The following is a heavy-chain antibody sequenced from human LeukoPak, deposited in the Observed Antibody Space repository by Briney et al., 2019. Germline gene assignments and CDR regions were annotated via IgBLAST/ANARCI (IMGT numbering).Heavy chain of an antibody. V-gene: IGHV4-59*01. J-gene: IGHJ5*02. CDR2: IYYSGST. CDR3: ATGRLGAGWFDP. Sequence: SETLSLTCTVSGGSISSYYWSWIRQPPGKGLEWIGYIYYSGSTNYNPSLKSRVTISVDTSKNQFSLKLSSVTAADTAVYYCATGRLGAGWFDPWGQGTLVTVSS. D-gene: IGHD5/OR15-5a*01. CDR1: GGSISSYY.